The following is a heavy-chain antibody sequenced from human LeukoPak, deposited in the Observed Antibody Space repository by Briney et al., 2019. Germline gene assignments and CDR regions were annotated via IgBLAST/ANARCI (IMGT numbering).Heavy chain of an antibody. V-gene: IGHV1-69*13. CDR3: ARGGSSSWWYFDF. D-gene: IGHD2-2*01. Sequence: ASVKVSCKASGGTFSSYAISWVRQAPGQGLEWMGGIIPIIDTANYAQKFQGRVTITADESTSTAYMEVSSLRSEDTAVYYCARGGSSSWWYFDFWGRGTLVTVSS. CDR2: IIPIIDTA. CDR1: GGTFSSYA. J-gene: IGHJ2*01.